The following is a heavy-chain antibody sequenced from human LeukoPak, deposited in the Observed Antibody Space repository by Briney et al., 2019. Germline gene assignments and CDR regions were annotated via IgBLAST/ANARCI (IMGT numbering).Heavy chain of an antibody. Sequence: GASVKVSCKASGGTFSSYAISWVRQAPGQGFEWMGGIIPIFGTANYAQKFQGRVTITTDESTSTAYMELSSLRSEDTAVYYCARSYDSSGYYYREEAYFDYWGQGTLVTVSS. CDR3: ARSYDSSGYYYREEAYFDY. CDR1: GGTFSSYA. D-gene: IGHD3-22*01. CDR2: IIPIFGTA. J-gene: IGHJ4*02. V-gene: IGHV1-69*05.